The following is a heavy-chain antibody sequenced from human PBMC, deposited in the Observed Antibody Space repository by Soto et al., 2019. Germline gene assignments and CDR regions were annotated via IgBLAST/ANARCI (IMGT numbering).Heavy chain of an antibody. Sequence: WGSLRLSCAASGFTFISYAMHWFRQSAVKGLEWVAVISYDGSNKYYADSVKGRFTISRDNSKNTLYLQMNSLRAEDTAVYYCARGPDFWSGEYYYYGMDVWGQGTTVTVSS. V-gene: IGHV3-30-3*01. D-gene: IGHD3-3*01. CDR2: ISYDGSNK. CDR1: GFTFISYA. CDR3: ARGPDFWSGEYYYYGMDV. J-gene: IGHJ6*02.